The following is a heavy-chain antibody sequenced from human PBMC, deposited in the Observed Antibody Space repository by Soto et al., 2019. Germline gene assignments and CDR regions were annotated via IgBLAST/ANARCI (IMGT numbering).Heavy chain of an antibody. J-gene: IGHJ4*02. CDR1: GFAFSNYS. Sequence: EEQLVESGGGLVQPGGSLRLSCVASGFAFSNYSMNWVRQAPGKGLEWVSYIRSSGSPTYYAGSVKGRFTISRDNAKKSLYLKMNSMRAEDTAVYYCVRMTSSLSPGRWGQGTLVTVSS. V-gene: IGHV3-48*01. CDR2: IRSSGSPT. CDR3: VRMTSSLSPGR. D-gene: IGHD2-2*01.